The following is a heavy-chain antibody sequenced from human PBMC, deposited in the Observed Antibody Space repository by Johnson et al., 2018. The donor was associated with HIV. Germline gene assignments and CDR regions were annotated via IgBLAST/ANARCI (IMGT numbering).Heavy chain of an antibody. CDR2: ISLDGTNT. V-gene: IGHV3-30*19. Sequence: QMLLVESGGGVVQPGGSLKLSCAASEFTFSSYGMHWVRQAPVKGMEWVAVISLDGTNTYYGDAVKGRLTISRANSNTTLYLQMNSLRTEDKSVYYCARVRLLWFRELWPHDALDIWGQGTRVTVSS. CDR3: ARVRLLWFRELWPHDALDI. J-gene: IGHJ3*02. D-gene: IGHD3-10*01. CDR1: EFTFSSYG.